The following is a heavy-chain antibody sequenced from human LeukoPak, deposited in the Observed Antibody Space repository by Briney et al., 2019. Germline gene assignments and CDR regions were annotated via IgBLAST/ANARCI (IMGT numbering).Heavy chain of an antibody. V-gene: IGHV3-21*01. J-gene: IGHJ3*02. CDR1: GFTFSSYE. Sequence: NSGGSLRLSCAASGFTFSSYEMNWGRQAPGKGLEWVSSISGSSNYIYYADSMKGRFTISRDNAKNSLYLQMNSLRAEDTAVYYCARDFRSILRAFDIWGQGTMVIVSS. CDR2: ISGSSNYI. CDR3: ARDFRSILRAFDI. D-gene: IGHD3-3*01.